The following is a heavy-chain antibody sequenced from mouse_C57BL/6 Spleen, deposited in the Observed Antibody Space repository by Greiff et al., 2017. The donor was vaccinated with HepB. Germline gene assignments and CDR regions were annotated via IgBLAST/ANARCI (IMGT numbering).Heavy chain of an antibody. V-gene: IGHV1-82*01. Sequence: QVQLQQSGPELVKPGASVKISCKASGYAFSSSWMNWVKQRPGKGLEWIGRIYPGDGDTNYNGKFKGKATLTADKSSSTAYMQLSSLTSEDSAVYCCERWHYYGSSYDMDYWGKGTSVTVSS. CDR2: IYPGDGDT. CDR3: ERWHYYGSSYDMDY. J-gene: IGHJ4*01. CDR1: GYAFSSSW. D-gene: IGHD1-1*01.